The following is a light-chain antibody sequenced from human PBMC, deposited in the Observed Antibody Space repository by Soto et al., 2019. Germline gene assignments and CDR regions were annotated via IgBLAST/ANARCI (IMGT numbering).Light chain of an antibody. CDR1: QSVSSSY. V-gene: IGKV3-20*01. CDR3: QQYGSSPFT. J-gene: IGKJ3*01. CDR2: GAS. Sequence: EIVLTQSPGTLSLSPGERATLSCRASQSVSSSYLAWYQQKPGQAPRLLIYGASSRATGIPDRFSGSGSGTDFTLTISRLEPEDFAMYYCQQYGSSPFTCDPGTNVDIK.